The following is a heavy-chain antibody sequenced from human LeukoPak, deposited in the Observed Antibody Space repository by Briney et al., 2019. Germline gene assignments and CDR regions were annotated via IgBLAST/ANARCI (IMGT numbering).Heavy chain of an antibody. Sequence: GGSLRLSCAASGFTFDDYGMNWVRQAPGKGLEWVSGINWNGGSTGYADSVEGRFTISRDNAKNSLYLQMNSLRAEDTALYYCARVYELREEDYYYYYMDVWGKGTTVTVSS. J-gene: IGHJ6*03. V-gene: IGHV3-20*04. D-gene: IGHD5/OR15-5a*01. CDR1: GFTFDDYG. CDR2: INWNGGST. CDR3: ARVYELREEDYYYYYMDV.